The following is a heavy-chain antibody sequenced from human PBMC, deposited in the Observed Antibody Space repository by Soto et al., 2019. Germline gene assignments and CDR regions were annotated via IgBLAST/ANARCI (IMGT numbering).Heavy chain of an antibody. J-gene: IGHJ6*03. CDR1: GYTFTSYD. D-gene: IGHD3-22*01. V-gene: IGHV1-8*02. Sequence: ASVKVSCKASGYTFTSYDINWVRQATGQGLEWMGWMNPNSGNTGYAQKFQGRVTMTRNTSISTAYMELSSLRSEDTAVYYCARPCYDSSGYYPGITYYMDVWGKGTTVTVSS. CDR2: MNPNSGNT. CDR3: ARPCYDSSGYYPGITYYMDV.